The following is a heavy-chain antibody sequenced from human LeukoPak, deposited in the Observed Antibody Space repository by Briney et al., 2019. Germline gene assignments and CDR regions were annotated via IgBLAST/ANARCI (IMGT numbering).Heavy chain of an antibody. CDR2: INHSGST. Sequence: ESSETLSLTCAVYGGSFSGYYWSWIRQPPGKGLEWIGEINHSGSTNYNPSLKSRVTISVDTSKNQFSLKLSSVTAADTAVYYCARGRAKAMVTNRRGRRDFDYWGQGTLVTVSS. CDR1: GGSFSGYY. D-gene: IGHD5-18*01. CDR3: ARGRAKAMVTNRRGRRDFDY. J-gene: IGHJ4*02. V-gene: IGHV4-34*01.